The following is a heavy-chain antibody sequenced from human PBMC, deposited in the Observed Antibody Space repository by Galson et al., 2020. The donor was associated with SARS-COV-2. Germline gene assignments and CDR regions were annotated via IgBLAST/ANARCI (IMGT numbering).Heavy chain of an antibody. Sequence: ASVKVSCKASGYTFTSYAMHWVRQAPGQRLEWMGWINAGNGNTKYSQKFQGRVTITRDTSASTAYMELSSLRSEDTAVYYCARSMVRGVIIKGAFDIWGQGTMVTVSS. CDR3: ARSMVRGVIIKGAFDI. CDR2: INAGNGNT. D-gene: IGHD3-10*01. CDR1: GYTFTSYA. V-gene: IGHV1-3*01. J-gene: IGHJ3*02.